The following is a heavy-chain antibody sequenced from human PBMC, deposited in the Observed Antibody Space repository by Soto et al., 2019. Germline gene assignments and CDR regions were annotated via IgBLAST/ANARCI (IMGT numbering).Heavy chain of an antibody. Sequence: PSETLSLTCTVSGGSISSSSYYWGWIRQPPGKGLEWIGSIYYSGSTYYNPSLKSRVTISVDTPKNQFSLKLSSVTAADTAVYYCACGYSGYVYFDYWGQGTLVTVSS. V-gene: IGHV4-39*01. J-gene: IGHJ4*02. CDR1: GGSISSSSYY. CDR2: IYYSGST. D-gene: IGHD5-12*01. CDR3: ACGYSGYVYFDY.